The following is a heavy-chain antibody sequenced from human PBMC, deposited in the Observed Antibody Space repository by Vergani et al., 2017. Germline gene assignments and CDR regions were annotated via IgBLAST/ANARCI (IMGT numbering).Heavy chain of an antibody. CDR3: TRHVPCGDGACLHFDH. V-gene: IGHV5-51*01. Sequence: EVMLVQSGAEVKKPGESLKISCKYSESSFISNEIAWVRQMSGKGLQWMGNINPMDSKIAYSPSFQGPAILSLDKSITTAYLQWRILKAADTAIYYCTRHVPCGDGACLHFDHWGQGTQVTVSS. J-gene: IGHJ4*02. CDR2: INPMDSKI. CDR1: ESSFISNE. D-gene: IGHD2-21*01.